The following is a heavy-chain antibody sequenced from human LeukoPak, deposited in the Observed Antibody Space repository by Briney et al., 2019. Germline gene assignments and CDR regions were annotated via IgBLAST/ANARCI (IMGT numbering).Heavy chain of an antibody. J-gene: IGHJ4*02. V-gene: IGHV3-30*02. CDR3: AKGTYYYDSSGPIDY. CDR1: EFTFSSYG. Sequence: GSLRLSCAASEFTFSSYGMHWVRQAPGKGLEWVAFIRYDGSNKYYADSVKGRFTISRDNSKNTLYLQMNSLRAEDTAVYYCAKGTYYYDSSGPIDYWGQGTLVTVPS. D-gene: IGHD3-22*01. CDR2: IRYDGSNK.